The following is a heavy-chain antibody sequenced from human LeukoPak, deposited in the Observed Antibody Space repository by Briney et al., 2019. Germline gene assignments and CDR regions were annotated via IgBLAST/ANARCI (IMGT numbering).Heavy chain of an antibody. CDR2: ISSSSSYI. J-gene: IGHJ4*02. CDR1: GFTFSSYS. V-gene: IGHV3-21*03. Sequence: PGGSLRLSCAAFGFTFSSYSMNWVRQAPGKGLEWVSSISSSSSYIYYADSVKGRFTISRDNAKNSLYLQMNSLKTEDTAVYYCTTTTVVTFGQSLRYYFDYWGQGTLVTVSS. D-gene: IGHD4-23*01. CDR3: TTTTVVTFGQSLRYYFDY.